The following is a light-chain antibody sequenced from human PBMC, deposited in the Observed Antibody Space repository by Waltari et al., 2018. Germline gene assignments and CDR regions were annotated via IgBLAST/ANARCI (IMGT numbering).Light chain of an antibody. CDR1: QTISTN. Sequence: EIVMTQSPGTLSVSPGERATLSCRASQTISTNLAWYQQKPGQAPRPLIFGASTRAPGIPARFSGSGSGTEFTLTISSLQSEDFAIYYCQQYNLWPLTFGGGTTVEI. V-gene: IGKV3-15*01. J-gene: IGKJ4*01. CDR2: GAS. CDR3: QQYNLWPLT.